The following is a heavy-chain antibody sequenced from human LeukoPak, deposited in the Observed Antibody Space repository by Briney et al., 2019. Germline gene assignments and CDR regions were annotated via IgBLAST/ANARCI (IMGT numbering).Heavy chain of an antibody. V-gene: IGHV1-69*04. CDR1: GGTFSSYA. D-gene: IGHD3-3*01. CDR3: ARDRGDFWSGNFDY. Sequence: ASVKVSCKASGGTFSSYAISWVRQAPGQGLEWMGRIIPILGIANYAQKFQGRVTITADKSTSTAYMELSSLRSEDTAVYYCARDRGDFWSGNFDYWGQGTLVTVSS. J-gene: IGHJ4*02. CDR2: IIPILGIA.